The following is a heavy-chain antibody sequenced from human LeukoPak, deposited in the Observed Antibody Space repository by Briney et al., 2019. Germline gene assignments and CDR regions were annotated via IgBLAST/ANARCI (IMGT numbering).Heavy chain of an antibody. Sequence: GGSLRLSCAASGFTFSSYAMSWVRQAPGKGLEWVSAICGSGGSTYYADSVKGRFTISRDNSKNTLYLQMNSLRAEDTAVYYCAKDDDVLIWVSAFDIWGQGTMVTVSS. V-gene: IGHV3-23*01. D-gene: IGHD2-8*01. CDR1: GFTFSSYA. J-gene: IGHJ3*02. CDR2: ICGSGGST. CDR3: AKDDDVLIWVSAFDI.